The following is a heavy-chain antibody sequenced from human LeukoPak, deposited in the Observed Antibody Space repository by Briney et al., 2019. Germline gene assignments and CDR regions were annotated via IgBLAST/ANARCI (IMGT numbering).Heavy chain of an antibody. D-gene: IGHD3-22*01. CDR1: GFSLSNARKG. CDR2: IFSNDEK. Sequence: KESGPTLVKPTETLTLTCTVSGFSLSNARKGVSWIRQPPGKALEWLAQIFSNDEKSYTTSLNSRLTISKDASQSQVVLTMTNMSPVDTGTYYCARTSPDYYDNGDVTYYYYYGMDVWGQGTTVTVSS. V-gene: IGHV2-26*01. J-gene: IGHJ6*02. CDR3: ARTSPDYYDNGDVTYYYYYGMDV.